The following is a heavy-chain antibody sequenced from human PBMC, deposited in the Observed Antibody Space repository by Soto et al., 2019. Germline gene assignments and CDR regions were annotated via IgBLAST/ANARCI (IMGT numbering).Heavy chain of an antibody. CDR2: IYPGDSDS. Sequence: GASLKISCKGSGFTFTSYLIAWVRQMPGKGLEWMGIIYPGDSDSSYSPSFQGQVTISADNSINTASLHWSSLKASDTAIYYCAKHEGYCSTTTCSNFDYWGQGTLVTVSS. D-gene: IGHD2-2*01. CDR3: AKHEGYCSTTTCSNFDY. J-gene: IGHJ4*02. CDR1: GFTFTSYL. V-gene: IGHV5-51*01.